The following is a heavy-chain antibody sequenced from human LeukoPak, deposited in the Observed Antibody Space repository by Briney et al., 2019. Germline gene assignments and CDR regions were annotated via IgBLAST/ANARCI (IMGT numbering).Heavy chain of an antibody. V-gene: IGHV4-4*02. J-gene: IGHJ3*02. Sequence: SETLSLTCSVSGGSLSNYYWTWVRQPPGKGLEWIGEIFHSGTTNYNPSLKSRVTISIDKSKNQFSLKLSSVTAADTAVYYCARDQWLLRGGDHDAFDIWGRGTMVTVSS. CDR3: ARDQWLLRGGDHDAFDI. CDR2: IFHSGTT. CDR1: GGSLSNYY. D-gene: IGHD6-19*01.